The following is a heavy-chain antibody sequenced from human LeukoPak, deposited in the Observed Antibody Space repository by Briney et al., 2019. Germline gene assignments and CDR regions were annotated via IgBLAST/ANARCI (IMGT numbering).Heavy chain of an antibody. J-gene: IGHJ4*02. CDR3: ARQGSYSYGSGTYYNGHFDY. CDR2: IFYSGST. V-gene: IGHV4-39*01. Sequence: TETLSLTCTVSGGSISSSSYYWGWIRQPPGKGLEWIGSIFYSGSTFYNPSLKSRVTISVDTSKNQFSLKLSSVTAADTAVFYCARQGSYSYGSGTYYNGHFDYWAQGILVTVSS. CDR1: GGSISSSSYY. D-gene: IGHD3-10*01.